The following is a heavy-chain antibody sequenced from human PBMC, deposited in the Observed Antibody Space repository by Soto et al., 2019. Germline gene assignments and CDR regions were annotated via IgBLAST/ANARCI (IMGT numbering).Heavy chain of an antibody. V-gene: IGHV1-69*13. Sequence: GASVKVSCKASGGTFSSYAISWVRQAPGQGPEWMGGIIPIFGTANYAQKFQGRVTITADESTSTAYMELSSLRSEDTAVYYCARDGDWKYYYGMDVWGQGTTVTVSS. CDR2: IIPIFGTA. CDR3: ARDGDWKYYYGMDV. J-gene: IGHJ6*02. D-gene: IGHD1-1*01. CDR1: GGTFSSYA.